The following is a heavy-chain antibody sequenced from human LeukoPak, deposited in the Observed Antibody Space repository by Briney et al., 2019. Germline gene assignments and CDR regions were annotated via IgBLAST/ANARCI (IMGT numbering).Heavy chain of an antibody. CDR1: GYTFTSYG. V-gene: IGHV1-18*01. J-gene: IGHJ4*02. D-gene: IGHD6-19*01. Sequence: ASVKVSCKASGYTFTSYGISWVRQAAGQGLESMGWISAYNGNTNYAQKLQGRVTMTTDTSTSTAYMELRSLRSDDTAVYYCASSRSGWYWDFDYWGQGTLVTVSS. CDR3: ASSRSGWYWDFDY. CDR2: ISAYNGNT.